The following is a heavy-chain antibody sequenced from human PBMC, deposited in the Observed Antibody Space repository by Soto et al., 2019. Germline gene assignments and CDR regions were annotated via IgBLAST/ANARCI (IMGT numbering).Heavy chain of an antibody. D-gene: IGHD3-9*01. CDR3: ARGMSEEQIFYYFDY. CDR1: GASIINHY. CDR2: VSNTATT. Sequence: SETLSLTCTVSGASIINHYWAWIRQSPGRGLESLGYVSNTATTTYNPSLKNRVTISVDASKSQFYLKLRSVTAADTAVYYCARGMSEEQIFYYFDYWGQGALVTVSS. J-gene: IGHJ4*02. V-gene: IGHV4-59*11.